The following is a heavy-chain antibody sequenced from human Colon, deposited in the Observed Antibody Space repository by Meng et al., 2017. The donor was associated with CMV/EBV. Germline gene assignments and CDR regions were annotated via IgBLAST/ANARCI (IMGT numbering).Heavy chain of an antibody. CDR3: ARGLGHASNNSHDS. CDR2: FYYSGST. V-gene: IGHV4-39*07. J-gene: IGHJ4*02. Sequence: GSLRLSCTVSGGSISSSTYFWGWIRQPPGKGLEWIGSFYYSGSTYYNSSLKSRVTISVDTSKNQFSLRLRSVTPADTAMYFCARGLGHASNNSHDSWGQGTLVTVSS. CDR1: GGSISSSTYF. D-gene: IGHD1-1*01.